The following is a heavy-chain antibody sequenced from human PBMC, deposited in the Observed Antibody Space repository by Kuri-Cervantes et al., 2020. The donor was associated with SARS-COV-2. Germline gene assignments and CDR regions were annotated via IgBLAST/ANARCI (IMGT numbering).Heavy chain of an antibody. CDR3: AGPHFWSGTYGMDA. Sequence: ASVKVSCKASGYTFTSYDINWVRQATGQGLEWMGWMNPKSGNTGYSQKFQGRVTITRDTSASTAYMEMSSLRSEDTAVYYCAGPHFWSGTYGMDAWGQGTTVTVSS. V-gene: IGHV1-8*01. CDR1: GYTFTSYD. D-gene: IGHD3-3*02. J-gene: IGHJ6*02. CDR2: MNPKSGNT.